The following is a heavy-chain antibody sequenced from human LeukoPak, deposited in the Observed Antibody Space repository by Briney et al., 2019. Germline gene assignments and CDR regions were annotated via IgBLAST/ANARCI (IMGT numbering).Heavy chain of an antibody. D-gene: IGHD6-19*01. CDR2: VSAYNGNT. CDR3: ARGSSGWAQLGY. CDR1: GYTFTSYG. J-gene: IGHJ4*02. Sequence: ASVKVSCKASGYTFTSYGISWVRQAPGQGPEWMGWVSAYNGNTNSAQKLQGRVTMTTETSTSTAYMELRSLRSDDTAVYYCARGSSGWAQLGYWGQGTLVTVSS. V-gene: IGHV1-18*01.